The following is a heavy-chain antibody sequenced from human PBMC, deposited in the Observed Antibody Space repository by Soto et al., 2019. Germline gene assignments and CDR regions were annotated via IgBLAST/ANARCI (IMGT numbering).Heavy chain of an antibody. CDR1: GGSISSYY. CDR2: IYYSGST. J-gene: IGHJ5*02. CDR3: AKGIVANWFDP. Sequence: QVQLQESGPGLVKPSETLSLTCTVSGGSISSYYWSWIRQPPGKGLEWIGYIYYSGSTNYNPSLKGRVTISVDTSKNQFSLKLSSVTAADTAVYYCAKGIVANWFDPWGQGTLVTVSS. V-gene: IGHV4-59*01. D-gene: IGHD6-25*01.